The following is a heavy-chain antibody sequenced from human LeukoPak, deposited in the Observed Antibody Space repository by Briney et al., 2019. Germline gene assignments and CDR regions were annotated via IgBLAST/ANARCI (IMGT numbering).Heavy chain of an antibody. D-gene: IGHD3-3*01. CDR1: GYTFTSYY. Sequence: VKVSCKASGYTFTSYYMHWVRQAPGQGLEWMGIINPSGGSTSNAQKFQGRVTMTRDTFTSTVYMELSSLRSEDTAVYYCARVQRTYYDFWSGYSTGFDPWGQGTLVTVSS. V-gene: IGHV1-46*01. CDR3: ARVQRTYYDFWSGYSTGFDP. CDR2: INPSGGST. J-gene: IGHJ5*02.